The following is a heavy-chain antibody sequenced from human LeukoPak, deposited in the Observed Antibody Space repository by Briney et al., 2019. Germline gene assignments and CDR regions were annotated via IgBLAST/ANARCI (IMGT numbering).Heavy chain of an antibody. CDR1: GGTFSSYA. Sequence: ASVKVSCKASGGTFSSYAISWVRQAPGQGLEWMGGIIPIFGTANYAQKFQGRVTITADESTSTAYMELSSLRSDDTAVYYCARSRREWELRLWGTGDYWGQGTLVTVSS. CDR2: IIPIFGTA. V-gene: IGHV1-69*13. J-gene: IGHJ4*02. D-gene: IGHD1-26*01. CDR3: ARSRREWELRLWGTGDY.